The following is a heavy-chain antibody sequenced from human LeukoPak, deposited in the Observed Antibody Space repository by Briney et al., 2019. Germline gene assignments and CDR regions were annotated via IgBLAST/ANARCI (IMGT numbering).Heavy chain of an antibody. Sequence: PGGSLRLSCAASGITVSSNYMSWVRQAPGKGLEWVSIIYSGGSTYYADSVRGRFTISRDDFKNTLYLQMNSLRAEDTAVYYCASPWYSSASYGMDVWGQGTTVTVSS. CDR3: ASPWYSSASYGMDV. J-gene: IGHJ6*02. V-gene: IGHV3-66*01. D-gene: IGHD6-25*01. CDR1: GITVSSNY. CDR2: IYSGGST.